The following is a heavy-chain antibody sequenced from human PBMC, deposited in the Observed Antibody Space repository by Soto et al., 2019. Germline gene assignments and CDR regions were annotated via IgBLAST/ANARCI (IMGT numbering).Heavy chain of an antibody. CDR1: GGTFSRYT. CDR3: ALRFTVVLVVGTSPPWGGNYGWDV. V-gene: IGHV1-69*02. D-gene: IGHD3-16*02. Sequence: QVQLVQSGAEEKKPGSSVKVSCKAPGGTFSRYTFTWVRQAPGQGLEWMGRIIPILDIPNYAQNFQGRVTIPADKRTSTAYMELSRMTSDDTAGYSCALRFTVVLVVGTSPPWGGNYGWDVWGQGTTVTVSS. CDR2: IIPILDIP. J-gene: IGHJ6*02.